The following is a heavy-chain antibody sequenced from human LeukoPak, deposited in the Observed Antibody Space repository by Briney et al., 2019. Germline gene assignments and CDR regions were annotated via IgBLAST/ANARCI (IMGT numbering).Heavy chain of an antibody. V-gene: IGHV1-69*13. CDR2: IIPMFGTP. Sequence: SVKVSCKASGVIFSSYAITWVRQAPGQGLEWMGGIIPMFGTPNYAQKFQGRVTITADESTNTAYMELSSLTYEDTAMYYRARDGDTAMVSFYDIWGQGTKVTVSS. CDR1: GVIFSSYA. J-gene: IGHJ3*02. D-gene: IGHD5-18*01. CDR3: ARDGDTAMVSFYDI.